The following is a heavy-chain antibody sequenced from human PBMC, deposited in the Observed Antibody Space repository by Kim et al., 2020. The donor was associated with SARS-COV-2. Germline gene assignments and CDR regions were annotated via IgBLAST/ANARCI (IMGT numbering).Heavy chain of an antibody. CDR2: IYYSGST. CDR3: ARVMYYDFWSGYYSYYFDY. J-gene: IGHJ4*02. Sequence: SETLSLTCTVSGGSVSSGSYYWSWIRQPPGKGLEWIGYIYYSGSTNYNPSLKSRVTISVDTSKNQFSLKLSSVTAADTAVYYCARVMYYDFWSGYYSYYFDYWGQGTLGTVSS. D-gene: IGHD3-3*01. V-gene: IGHV4-61*01. CDR1: GGSVSSGSYY.